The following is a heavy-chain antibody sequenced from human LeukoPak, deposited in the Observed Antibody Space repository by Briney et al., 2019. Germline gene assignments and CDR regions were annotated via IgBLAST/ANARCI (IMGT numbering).Heavy chain of an antibody. CDR3: ARSKLGVVGYYFDY. V-gene: IGHV4-4*02. Sequence: SGTLSLTCAVSGGSISSSNWWSWVRQPPGKGLEWIGEIYHSGSTNYNPSLKSRVTISVDKSKNQFSLKLSSVTAADTAVYYCARSKLGVVGYYFDYWGQGTLVTVSS. CDR2: IYHSGST. CDR1: GGSISSSNW. D-gene: IGHD2-2*01. J-gene: IGHJ4*02.